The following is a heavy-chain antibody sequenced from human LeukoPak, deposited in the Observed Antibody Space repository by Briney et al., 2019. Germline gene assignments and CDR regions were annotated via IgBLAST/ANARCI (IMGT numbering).Heavy chain of an antibody. CDR1: GFTFSSYA. J-gene: IGHJ4*02. CDR2: ISSNGGST. V-gene: IGHV3-64D*06. D-gene: IGHD6-19*01. Sequence: GGSLRLSCSASGFTFSSYAMHWVRQAPGKGLEYVSAISSNGGSTYYADSVKGRFTISRDNSKNTLYLRVSSLRAEDTAVYYCVKVGSGRPFDYWGQGTLVTVSS. CDR3: VKVGSGRPFDY.